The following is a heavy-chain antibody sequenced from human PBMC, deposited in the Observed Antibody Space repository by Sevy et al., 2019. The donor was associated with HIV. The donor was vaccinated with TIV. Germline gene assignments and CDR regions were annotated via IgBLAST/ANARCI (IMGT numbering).Heavy chain of an antibody. V-gene: IGHV3-7*03. CDR3: ARDKNHYDRSVYYDAFDI. CDR1: GFTLSSFW. J-gene: IGHJ3*02. CDR2: IKEDGSDK. Sequence: GGSLRLSCAASGFTLSSFWMTWVRQAPGKGLEWVANIKEDGSDKNYLDSVKGRFTISRDNAKNSLYLQMNSLRAEDTAVYSCARDKNHYDRSVYYDAFDIWGQGTMVTVSS. D-gene: IGHD3-22*01.